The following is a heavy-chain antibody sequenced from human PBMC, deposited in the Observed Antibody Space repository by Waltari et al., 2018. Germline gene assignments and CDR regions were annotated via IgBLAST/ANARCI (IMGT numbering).Heavy chain of an antibody. CDR3: AKGVGASQFLDY. J-gene: IGHJ4*02. CDR2: ITAFGSGT. D-gene: IGHD1-26*01. CDR1: GFAFKSYA. Sequence: LESGGGLVQPGGSLRLSCVASGFAFKSYAMAWVRQAPGKGLEWVSTITAFGSGTYYADVVRGRFTISRDNSQSTLYLQVKSLTADDTAVYYCAKGVGASQFLDYWGQGTLVTVSS. V-gene: IGHV3-23*01.